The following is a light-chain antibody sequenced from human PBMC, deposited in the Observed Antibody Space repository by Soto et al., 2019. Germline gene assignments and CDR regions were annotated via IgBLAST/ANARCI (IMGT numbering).Light chain of an antibody. V-gene: IGKV1-5*01. J-gene: IGKJ1*01. CDR3: QHYNSDPWT. Sequence: DIEMTQSPSTLSASVGDRVTITCRASQTIRRWLAWYQQRPGKAPKVLIYDASTLESGVPARFSGSGSETQFSLTISGLQPEGSATYYCQHYNSDPWTFGQGTKVEIK. CDR1: QTIRRW. CDR2: DAS.